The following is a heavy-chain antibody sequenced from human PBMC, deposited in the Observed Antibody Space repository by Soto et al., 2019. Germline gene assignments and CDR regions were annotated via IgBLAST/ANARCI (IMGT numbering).Heavy chain of an antibody. J-gene: IGHJ3*02. D-gene: IGHD6-13*01. Sequence: APVKVSCKVSGYTLTELSMHWVRQAPGKGLEWMGGFDPEDGETIYAQKFQGRVTMTEDTSTDTAYMELSSLRSEDTAVYYCARGVKAAAPVGSAFDIWGQGTMVTVSS. V-gene: IGHV1-24*01. CDR1: GYTLTELS. CDR2: FDPEDGET. CDR3: ARGVKAAAPVGSAFDI.